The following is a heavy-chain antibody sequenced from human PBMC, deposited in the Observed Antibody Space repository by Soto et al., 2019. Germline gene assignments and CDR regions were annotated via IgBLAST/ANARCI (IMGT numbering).Heavy chain of an antibody. Sequence: GASVKVSCKASGGTFSIYAISWVRQAPGQGLEWMGGIIPIFGTANYAQKFQGRVTITADESTSTAYMELSSLRSEDTAVYYCARDNPYYDFWSGYQGRYGMDVWGQGTTVTVSS. CDR1: GGTFSIYA. J-gene: IGHJ6*02. V-gene: IGHV1-69*13. CDR2: IIPIFGTA. CDR3: ARDNPYYDFWSGYQGRYGMDV. D-gene: IGHD3-3*01.